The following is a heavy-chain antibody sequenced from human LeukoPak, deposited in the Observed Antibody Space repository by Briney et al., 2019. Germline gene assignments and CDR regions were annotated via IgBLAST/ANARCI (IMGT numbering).Heavy chain of an antibody. Sequence: GRSLRLSCAASGFTFSSYAMHWVRQAPGKGLEWVAVISYDGSNKYYADSVKGLFTISRDNSKNTLYLQMNSLRAEDTDVYYCARGQDGSGSRRYYFDYWGQGTLVTVSS. V-gene: IGHV3-30*04. CDR3: ARGQDGSGSRRYYFDY. J-gene: IGHJ4*02. CDR1: GFTFSSYA. D-gene: IGHD3-10*01. CDR2: ISYDGSNK.